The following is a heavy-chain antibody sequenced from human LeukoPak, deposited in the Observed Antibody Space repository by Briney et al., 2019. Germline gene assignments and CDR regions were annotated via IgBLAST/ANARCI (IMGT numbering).Heavy chain of an antibody. CDR3: ARLGFWSGYSDMDV. Sequence: PGGSLRLSCAASGFTFSSYWMSWVRQAPGKGLEWVANIKQDGSEKYYVDSVKGRFTISRDNAKNSLYLQMNSLRAEDTAVYYCARLGFWSGYSDMDVWGKGTTVTVSS. V-gene: IGHV3-7*01. D-gene: IGHD3-3*01. CDR1: GFTFSSYW. CDR2: IKQDGSEK. J-gene: IGHJ6*03.